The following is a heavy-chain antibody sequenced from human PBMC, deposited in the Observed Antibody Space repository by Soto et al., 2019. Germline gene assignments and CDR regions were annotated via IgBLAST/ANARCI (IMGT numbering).Heavy chain of an antibody. V-gene: IGHV6-1*01. Sequence: PLHTLSLTCAISGHSVSSNSAAWNWISQSPSRGLEWLGRTYYRSKWYNDYAVSVKSRITINPDTSKNQFSLQLNSVTPEDTAVYYCARDMYSPTNDYHYYRLAVCGQGTTVTGSA. J-gene: IGHJ6*01. CDR3: ARDMYSPTNDYHYYRLAV. CDR2: TYYRSKWYN. CDR1: GHSVSSNSAA. D-gene: IGHD2-8*01.